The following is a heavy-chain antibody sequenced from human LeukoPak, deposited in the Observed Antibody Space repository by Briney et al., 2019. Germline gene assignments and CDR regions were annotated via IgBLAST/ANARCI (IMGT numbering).Heavy chain of an antibody. Sequence: ASVKVSCKASGYTFTGYYMHWVRQAPGQGHEWMGWINPNSGGTNYAQKFQGRVTMTRDTSISTAYMELSRLRSDDTAVYYCARGRGVAAAAMYNWFDPWGQGTLVTVSS. CDR3: ARGRGVAAAAMYNWFDP. CDR1: GYTFTGYY. V-gene: IGHV1-2*02. D-gene: IGHD6-13*01. CDR2: INPNSGGT. J-gene: IGHJ5*02.